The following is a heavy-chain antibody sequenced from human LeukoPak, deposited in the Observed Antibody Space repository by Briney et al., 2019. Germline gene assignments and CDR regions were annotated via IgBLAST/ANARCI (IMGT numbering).Heavy chain of an antibody. CDR1: GDSISSYS. D-gene: IGHD4-23*01. V-gene: IGHV4-59*01. J-gene: IGHJ4*02. CDR2: IFYSGST. Sequence: PSEALSLTCTVSGDSISSYSWSWIRQPPGKGLEWIAYIFYSGSTNYNPSLKSRVTISVDTSKNQFSLKLSSVTAADTAVYYCARDADYGGYYYFDYWGQGTLVTVSS. CDR3: ARDADYGGYYYFDY.